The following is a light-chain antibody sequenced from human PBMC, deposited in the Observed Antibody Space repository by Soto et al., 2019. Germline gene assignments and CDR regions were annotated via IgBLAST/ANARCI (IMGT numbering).Light chain of an antibody. V-gene: IGKV3-11*01. J-gene: IGKJ1*01. CDR1: QNISNY. CDR3: QQRSNWPRT. Sequence: IVLTQSPATLSLSPGKRASLSCRASQNISNYLIWYQQKPGQAPRLLIYDVSNRATGIPARFSGSGSGTDFTLTISSLEAEEFSVYYWQQRSNWPRTFGQATKVDIK. CDR2: DVS.